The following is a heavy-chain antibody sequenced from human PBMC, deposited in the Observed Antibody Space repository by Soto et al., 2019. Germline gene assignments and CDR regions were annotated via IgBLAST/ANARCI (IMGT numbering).Heavy chain of an antibody. D-gene: IGHD3-22*01. CDR3: ARQIYDSDTGPNFQYYFDS. Sequence: PGESLKISCKGAGYSFAGSWITWVRQKPGKGLEWMGRIDPSDSPTYYSPSFRGHVTISATKSITTVFLQWSSLRASDTAMYYCARQIYDSDTGPNFQYYFDSWGQGTPVTVSA. V-gene: IGHV5-10-1*01. J-gene: IGHJ4*02. CDR2: IDPSDSPT. CDR1: GYSFAGSW.